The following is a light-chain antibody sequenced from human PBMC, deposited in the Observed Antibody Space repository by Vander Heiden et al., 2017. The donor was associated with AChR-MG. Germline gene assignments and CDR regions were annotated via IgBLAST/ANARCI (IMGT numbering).Light chain of an antibody. CDR3: MKALQTPL. CDR1: QSLLHSNGHNY. J-gene: IGKJ1*01. Sequence: DIVMTQSPLSLSVTPGEPASISCTSSQSLLHSNGHNYLDWYVQKPGQTPQLLIYVGSFRAAGVPDRFSGSGSGTDFTLRISRVEAEDVGVYYCMKALQTPLFGPGTKVEIK. V-gene: IGKV2-28*01. CDR2: VGS.